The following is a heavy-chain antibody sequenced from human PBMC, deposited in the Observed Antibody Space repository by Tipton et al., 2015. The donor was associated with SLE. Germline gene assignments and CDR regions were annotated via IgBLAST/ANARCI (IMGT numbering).Heavy chain of an antibody. V-gene: IGHV4-59*01. Sequence: LRLSCTVPGGSISSYYWSWIRQPPGKGLEWIGYIYYSGSTNYNPSLKSRVTISVDTSKNQFSLKLSSVTAADTAVYYCAREGPGRFSDYWGQGTLVTVSS. D-gene: IGHD3-3*01. CDR1: GGSISSYY. CDR3: AREGPGRFSDY. J-gene: IGHJ4*02. CDR2: IYYSGST.